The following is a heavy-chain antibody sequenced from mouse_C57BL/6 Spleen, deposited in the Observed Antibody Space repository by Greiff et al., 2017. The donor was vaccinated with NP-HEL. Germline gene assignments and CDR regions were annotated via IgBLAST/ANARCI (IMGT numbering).Heavy chain of an antibody. CDR1: GYSITSGYY. CDR2: ISYDGSN. J-gene: IGHJ4*01. Sequence: EVKLLESGPGLVKPSQSLSLTCSVTGYSITSGYYWNWIRQFPGNKLEWMGYISYDGSNNYNPSLKNRISITRDTSKNQFFLKLNSVTTEDTATYYCAELRRAYAMDYWGQGTSVTVSS. V-gene: IGHV3-6*01. CDR3: AELRRAYAMDY. D-gene: IGHD2-4*01.